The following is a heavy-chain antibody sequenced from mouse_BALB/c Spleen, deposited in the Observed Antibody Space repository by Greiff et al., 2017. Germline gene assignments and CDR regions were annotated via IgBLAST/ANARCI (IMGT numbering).Heavy chain of an antibody. J-gene: IGHJ2*01. CDR2: IDPSDSET. CDR3: TRVDYKRYFDY. Sequence: QVQLQQPGAELVKPGAPVKLSCKASGYTFTSYWMNWVKQRPGRGLEWIGRIDPSDSETHYNQKFKDKATLTVDKSSSTAYIQLSSLTSEDSAVYYCTRVDYKRYFDYWGQGTTLTVSS. V-gene: IGHV1-69*02. CDR1: GYTFTSYW. D-gene: IGHD2-13*01.